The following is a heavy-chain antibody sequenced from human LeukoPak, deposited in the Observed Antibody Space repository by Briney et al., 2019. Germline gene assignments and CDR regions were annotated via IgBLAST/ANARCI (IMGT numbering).Heavy chain of an antibody. J-gene: IGHJ4*02. CDR2: ISTTGDST. V-gene: IGHV3-23*01. Sequence: GGSLRLSCAASGFTFSNYAMSWVRQAPGKGLKWVSAISTTGDSTYYADSLKGRATISRDNSKNTLYLQVNSLRTEDAAIYYCATVGIDILVFDFWGQGSLVTVSS. CDR1: GFTFSNYA. D-gene: IGHD2-15*01. CDR3: ATVGIDILVFDF.